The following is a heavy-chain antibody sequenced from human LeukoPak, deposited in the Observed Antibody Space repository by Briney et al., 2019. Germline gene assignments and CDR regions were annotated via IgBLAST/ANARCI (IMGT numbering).Heavy chain of an antibody. J-gene: IGHJ3*02. D-gene: IGHD3-3*01. V-gene: IGHV4-34*01. Sequence: SETLSLTCAVYGGSFSRYYWSWIRQPPGKGLEWIGEINHSGSTNYNPSLKSRVTISVDTSKNQFSLKLSSVTAADTAVYYCARVGGPYYDFWSGYPDAFDIWGQGTMVTVSS. CDR1: GGSFSRYY. CDR3: ARVGGPYYDFWSGYPDAFDI. CDR2: INHSGST.